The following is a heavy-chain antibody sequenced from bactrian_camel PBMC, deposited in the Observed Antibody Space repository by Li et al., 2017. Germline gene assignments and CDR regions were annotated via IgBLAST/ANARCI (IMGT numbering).Heavy chain of an antibody. CDR2: VDVDGGT. CDR3: VARARSYCRGGYSWTREYAFNR. J-gene: IGHJ4*01. D-gene: IGHD2*01. CDR1: GIIGRTNC. V-gene: IGHV3S53*01. Sequence: VQLVESGGGLVQPGGSLRLSCAASGIIGRTNCMGWFRQAPGKEREGVAAVDVDGGTSYAESVRGQFTISQDNAKTTLYLQMNSLKPEDTAMYYCVARARSYCRGGYSWTREYAFNRWGQGTQVTVS.